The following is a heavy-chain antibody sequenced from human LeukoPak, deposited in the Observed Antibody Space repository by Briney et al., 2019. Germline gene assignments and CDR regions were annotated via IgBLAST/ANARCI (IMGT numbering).Heavy chain of an antibody. Sequence: SETLSLTCAVSGGSITNSNWWSWVRPPPGKGLEWIGEIYHSGSTNYNPSLKSRVTMSVDKSKNQFSLNLTSVTAADTAVYYCAILGVSLDYWGQGTLVTASS. CDR1: GGSITNSNW. CDR2: IYHSGST. J-gene: IGHJ4*02. D-gene: IGHD3-10*01. CDR3: AILGVSLDY. V-gene: IGHV4-4*02.